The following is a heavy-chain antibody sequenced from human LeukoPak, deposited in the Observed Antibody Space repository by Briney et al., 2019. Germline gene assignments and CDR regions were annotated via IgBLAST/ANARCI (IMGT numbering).Heavy chain of an antibody. CDR3: TNDFHMDV. CDR2: IYYSGST. D-gene: IGHD2-21*02. V-gene: IGHV4-39*07. J-gene: IGHJ6*02. CDR1: GGSISGSSYY. Sequence: SETLSLTCTVSGGSISGSSYYWGWIRQPPGKGLEWIGSIYYSGSTYYNPSLKSRVTISVDTSKNQFSLKLSSVTAADTAVYYCTNDFHMDVWGQGTTVTVSS.